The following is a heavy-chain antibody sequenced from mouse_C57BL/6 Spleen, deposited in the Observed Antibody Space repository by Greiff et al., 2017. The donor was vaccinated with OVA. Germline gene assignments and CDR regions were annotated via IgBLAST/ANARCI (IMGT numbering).Heavy chain of an antibody. CDR2: INPNNGGT. CDR3: ARILSSYFDY. Sequence: EVQLQQSGPELVKPGASVKISCKASGYTFTDYYMNWVKQSHGKSLEWIGDINPNNGGTSYNQKFKGKATLTVDKSSSTAYMEHRSLTSEDSAVYYCARILSSYFDYWGQGTTLTVSS. J-gene: IGHJ2*01. V-gene: IGHV1-26*01. CDR1: GYTFTDYY. D-gene: IGHD1-1*01.